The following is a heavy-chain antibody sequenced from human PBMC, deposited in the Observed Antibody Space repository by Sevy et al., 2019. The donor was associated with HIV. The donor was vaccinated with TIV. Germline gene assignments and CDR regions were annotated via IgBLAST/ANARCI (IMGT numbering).Heavy chain of an antibody. J-gene: IGHJ6*02. D-gene: IGHD2-2*01. CDR2: IKQDGSEK. V-gene: IGHV3-7*03. CDR1: GFTFSSYW. CDR3: AGESGYYCSGISCSSYVKEYSYGMDI. Sequence: GGSLRLSCAASGFTFSSYWMSWVRQAPGKGLEWVANIKQDGSEKYYVDSVKGRFTISRDNAKKSLYLELNSLRDEDMAVYYCAGESGYYCSGISCSSYVKEYSYGMDIWGQGTSVTVSS.